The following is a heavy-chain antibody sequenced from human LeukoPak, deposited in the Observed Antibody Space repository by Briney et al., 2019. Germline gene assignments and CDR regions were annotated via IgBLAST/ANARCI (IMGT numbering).Heavy chain of an antibody. J-gene: IGHJ6*03. CDR1: GFTFSSYW. D-gene: IGHD1-1*01. CDR2: ISSSSSYI. CDR3: ARDGTTGTDYYYYYMDV. V-gene: IGHV3-21*01. Sequence: PGGSLRLSCAASGFTFSSYWMSWVRQAPGKGLEWVSSISSSSSYIYYADSVKGRFTISRDNAKNSLYLQMNSLRAEDTAVYYCARDGTTGTDYYYYYMDVWGKGTTVTVTS.